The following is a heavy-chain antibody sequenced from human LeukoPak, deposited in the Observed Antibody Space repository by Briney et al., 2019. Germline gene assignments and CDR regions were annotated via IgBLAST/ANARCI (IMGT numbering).Heavy chain of an antibody. CDR3: AKSYRRYYFDY. CDR2: INSDGSWT. J-gene: IGHJ4*02. V-gene: IGHV3-74*01. CDR1: GNYW. D-gene: IGHD3-16*02. Sequence: GGSLRLSCAASGNYWMHLVRQVPGKGLVWVSHINSDGSWTSYADSVKGRFTISKDNAKNTVYLQMNSLRAEDTAVYYCAKSYRRYYFDYWGQGTLVTVSS.